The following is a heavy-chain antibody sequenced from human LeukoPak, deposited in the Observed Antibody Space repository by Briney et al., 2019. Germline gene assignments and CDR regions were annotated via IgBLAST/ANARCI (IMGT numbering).Heavy chain of an antibody. J-gene: IGHJ6*02. CDR1: GFTFSSYA. Sequence: GGSLRLSCSASGFTFSSYAMHWVRQAPGKGLEWVAVISYDGSNKYYADSVKGRFTISRDNSKNTLYLQMNSLRAEDTAVYYCAKASTYYYDSSGYQYYYYYGMDVWGQGTTVTVSS. V-gene: IGHV3-30*04. D-gene: IGHD3-22*01. CDR3: AKASTYYYDSSGYQYYYYYGMDV. CDR2: ISYDGSNK.